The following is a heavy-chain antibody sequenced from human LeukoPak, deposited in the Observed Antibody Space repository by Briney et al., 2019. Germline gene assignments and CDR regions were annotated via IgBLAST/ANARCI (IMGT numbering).Heavy chain of an antibody. D-gene: IGHD3-3*01. V-gene: IGHV3-53*01. CDR3: ARDRVTIFGVVDSMDV. CDR2: IYSGGST. J-gene: IGHJ6*02. CDR1: GFTVSSNY. Sequence: PGGSLRLSCAASGFTVSSNYMSWVRQAPGKGLEWVSVIYSGGSTYYADSVKGRFTISRHNSKNTLYLQMNSLRAEDTAVYYCARDRVTIFGVVDSMDVWGQGTTVTVSS.